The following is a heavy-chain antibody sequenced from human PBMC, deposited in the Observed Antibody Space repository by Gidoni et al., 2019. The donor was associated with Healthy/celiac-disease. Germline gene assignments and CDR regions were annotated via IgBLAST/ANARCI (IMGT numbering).Heavy chain of an antibody. Sequence: QVQLQESGPGLVKPSETLSLTCTVSGGSISSYYWSWIRQPPGKGLEWIGYIYYSGSTNYHPSLKSRVTISVDTSKNQFSLKLSSVTAADPAVYYCARDEGAAGNNWFDPWGQGTLVTVSS. V-gene: IGHV4-59*01. CDR3: ARDEGAAGNNWFDP. CDR1: GGSISSYY. CDR2: IYYSGST. D-gene: IGHD6-13*01. J-gene: IGHJ5*02.